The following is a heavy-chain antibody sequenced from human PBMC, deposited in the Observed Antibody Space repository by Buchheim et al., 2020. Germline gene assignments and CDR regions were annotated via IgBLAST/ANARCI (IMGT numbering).Heavy chain of an antibody. CDR1: GGSISSSSNY. CDR3: ARAEYYYDSSGYPHYWYFDL. D-gene: IGHD3-22*01. J-gene: IGHJ2*01. Sequence: QLQLQESGPGLVKPSETLSLTCTVSGGSISSSSNYWGWIRQPPGKGLEWIGSIYYSGSTYYNPSLKSRVTISVDTSQHQFSLKLSSVTAADTAVYYCARAEYYYDSSGYPHYWYFDLWGRGTL. CDR2: IYYSGST. V-gene: IGHV4-39*07.